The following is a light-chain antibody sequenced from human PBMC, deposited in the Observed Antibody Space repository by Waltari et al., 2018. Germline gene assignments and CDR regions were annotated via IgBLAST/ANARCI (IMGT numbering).Light chain of an antibody. J-gene: IGLJ3*02. Sequence: QAVVTQEPSLTVSPGGTVTLTCGPSTGAVPSIHYPYWFQQKPGQAPRTLTYDTSNKHSWTPARFSGSLLEGKVALTLSGAQHEDEAEYYCLLSYSGARVFGGGTKLTVL. CDR3: LLSYSGARV. V-gene: IGLV7-46*01. CDR2: DTS. CDR1: TGAVPSIHY.